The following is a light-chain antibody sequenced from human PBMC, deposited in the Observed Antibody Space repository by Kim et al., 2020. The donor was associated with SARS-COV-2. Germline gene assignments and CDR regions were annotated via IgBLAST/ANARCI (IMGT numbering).Light chain of an antibody. Sequence: ACGQKVRITCQGGSLRSYYASESQQKPGQAPVIVIYGKNHRPSGIPDQFSGASSGNTASLTITGAQAEDEADYYCNSRDSSGNHVVFGGGTQLTVL. CDR2: GKN. CDR3: NSRDSSGNHVV. V-gene: IGLV3-19*01. J-gene: IGLJ2*01. CDR1: SLRSYY.